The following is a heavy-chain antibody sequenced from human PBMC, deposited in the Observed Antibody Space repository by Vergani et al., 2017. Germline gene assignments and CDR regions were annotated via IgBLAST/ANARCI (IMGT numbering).Heavy chain of an antibody. J-gene: IGHJ6*03. V-gene: IGHV3-30*18. CDR2: ISYDGSNK. CDR3: AKGDKDYYYYYMDV. Sequence: VQLVESGGGLVQPGGSLRLSCAASGFTFSSYGMHWVRQAPGKGLEWVAVISYDGSNKYYADSVKGRFTISRDNSKNTLYLQMNSLRAEDTAVYYCAKGDKDYYYYYMDVWGKGTTVTVSS. CDR1: GFTFSSYG. D-gene: IGHD2-15*01.